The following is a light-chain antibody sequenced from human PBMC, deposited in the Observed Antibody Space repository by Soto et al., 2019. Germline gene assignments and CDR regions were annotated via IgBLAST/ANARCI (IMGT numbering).Light chain of an antibody. V-gene: IGKV3-11*01. J-gene: IGKJ3*01. CDR2: DAS. CDR1: QSVSSY. Sequence: EIVLTQSPATLSLSPGERATLSCRASQSVSSYVAWYQQKPGQAPRLLIYDASNRATGIPARFSGSGSGTDFTLTISSLEPEDFAVYYCQQRSNWPPGFGPGTKVDIK. CDR3: QQRSNWPPG.